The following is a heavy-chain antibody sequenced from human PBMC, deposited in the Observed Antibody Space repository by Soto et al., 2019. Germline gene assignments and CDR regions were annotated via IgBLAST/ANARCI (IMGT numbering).Heavy chain of an antibody. D-gene: IGHD3-10*01. CDR2: ISPNSGGT. V-gene: IGHV1-2*04. CDR1: GYTFTGYY. CDR3: ARGGWVDYYGSGSYYTAFDI. J-gene: IGHJ3*02. Sequence: ASVKVSCKASGYTFTGYYMHWVRQAPGQGLEWMGWISPNSGGTNYAQKFQGWVTMTRDTSISTAYMELSRLRSDDTAVYYCARGGWVDYYGSGSYYTAFDIWGQGTMVTVSS.